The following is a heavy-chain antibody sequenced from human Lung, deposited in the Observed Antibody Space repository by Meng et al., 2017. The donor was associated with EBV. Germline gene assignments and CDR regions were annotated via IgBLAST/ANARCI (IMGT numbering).Heavy chain of an antibody. D-gene: IGHD1-14*01. J-gene: IGHJ4*02. V-gene: IGHV1-69*13. Sequence: QVRLVRFVHEVKMPGTSVKVACKTTGDSFSTQTFSWVRQAPGQGLEWMGGLIAVFDKTKAAPRFQDRVTFTADESTSTAYMELSSLTFDDTAVYFCARGRRNEPLFDYWGQGTLVTVSS. CDR2: LIAVFDKT. CDR1: GDSFSTQT. CDR3: ARGRRNEPLFDY.